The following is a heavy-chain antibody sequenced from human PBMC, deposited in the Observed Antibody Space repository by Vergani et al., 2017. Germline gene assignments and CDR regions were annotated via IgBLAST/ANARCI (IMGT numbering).Heavy chain of an antibody. Sequence: QVQLQESGPGLVKPSETLYLTCTVSGGSISSYYWSWIRQPAGKGLEWIGSIYNSGSTNYNPSLKSRVTMSVDTSKNQFSLKLSSVTAADTAVYYWARGRIDSGFDYWGQGTLVTVSS. D-gene: IGHD3-3*01. J-gene: IGHJ4*02. V-gene: IGHV4-4*07. CDR3: ARGRIDSGFDY. CDR2: IYNSGST. CDR1: GGSISSYY.